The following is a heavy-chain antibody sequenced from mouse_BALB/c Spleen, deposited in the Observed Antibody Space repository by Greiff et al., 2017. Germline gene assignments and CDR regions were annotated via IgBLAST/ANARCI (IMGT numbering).Heavy chain of an antibody. Sequence: DVKLVESGGGLVKPGGSLKLSCAVSGFAFSSYYMSWVRQTPEKRLEWVAYISSGGGSTYYPDTVKGRFTISRDNAKNTLYLQMSSLKSEDTAMYYCARRGQTARAAFDDGGQGTTLTVAT. CDR1: GFAFSSYY. J-gene: IGHJ2*01. D-gene: IGHD3-2*01. V-gene: IGHV5-12-1*01. CDR2: ISSGGGST. CDR3: ARRGQTARAAFDD.